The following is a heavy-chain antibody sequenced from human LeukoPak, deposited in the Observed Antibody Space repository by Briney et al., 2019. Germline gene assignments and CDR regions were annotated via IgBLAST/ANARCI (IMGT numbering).Heavy chain of an antibody. J-gene: IGHJ3*02. V-gene: IGHV1-18*01. CDR1: GYTFTSYG. CDR3: ARDLTEQYSSSSDSDAFDI. D-gene: IGHD6-6*01. CDR2: ISAYNGNT. Sequence: ASVKVSCKASGYTFTSYGISWVRQAPGQGLEWMGWISAYNGNTNYAQKLQGRVTMTTDTSTSTAYMELRSLRSDDTAVYYCARDLTEQYSSSSDSDAFDIWGQGTMVTVSS.